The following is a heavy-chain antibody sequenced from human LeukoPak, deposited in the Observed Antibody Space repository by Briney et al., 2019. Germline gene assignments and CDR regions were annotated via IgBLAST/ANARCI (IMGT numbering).Heavy chain of an antibody. D-gene: IGHD3-10*01. CDR1: GFTFSSYA. V-gene: IGHV3-23*01. Sequence: PGGSLRLSCAASGFTFSSYAMSWVRQAPGKGLEWVSTISGSGGSTHYADSVKGRFTISRDNSKNTLHLQMNSLRAEDTAVYYCAKGVFLWFGEGIDYWGQGTLVTVSS. CDR2: ISGSGGST. CDR3: AKGVFLWFGEGIDY. J-gene: IGHJ4*02.